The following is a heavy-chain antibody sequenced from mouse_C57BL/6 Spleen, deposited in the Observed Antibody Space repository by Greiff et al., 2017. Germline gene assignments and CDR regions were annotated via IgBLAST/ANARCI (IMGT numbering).Heavy chain of an antibody. CDR3: ARSRYGNSNFDY. Sequence: VQLQQPGAELVRPGSSVKLSRKASGYTFTSYWMPWVKQRPIQGLEWIGNIDPSDSETHYNQKFKDKATLTVDKSSSTAYMQLSSLTSEDSAVYYCARSRYGNSNFDYWGQGTTLTVSS. CDR1: GYTFTSYW. D-gene: IGHD2-10*02. CDR2: IDPSDSET. V-gene: IGHV1-52*01. J-gene: IGHJ2*01.